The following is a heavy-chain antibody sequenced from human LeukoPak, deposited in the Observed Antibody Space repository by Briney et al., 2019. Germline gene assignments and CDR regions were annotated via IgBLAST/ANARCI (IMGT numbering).Heavy chain of an antibody. CDR2: IYPGESDT. V-gene: IGHV5-51*01. Sequence: EPLKISCKGSGYSFTSYWIGWVGKVPGKGLGWIGIIYPGESDTRFSPSFQGQVTISADQFLSTAYLQWSSLEASDTGLFYCARYSSSSSGDNWGQGTLVTVSS. CDR1: GYSFTSYW. CDR3: ARYSSSSSGDN. J-gene: IGHJ4*02. D-gene: IGHD6-13*01.